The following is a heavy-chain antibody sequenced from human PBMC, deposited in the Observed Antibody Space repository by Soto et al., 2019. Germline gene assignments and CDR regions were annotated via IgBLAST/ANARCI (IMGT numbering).Heavy chain of an antibody. J-gene: IGHJ5*02. CDR2: INHSGST. V-gene: IGHV4-34*01. Sequence: QVQLQQWGAGLLKPSETLSLTCAVYGGSFSGYYWSWIRQPPGKGLEWIGEINHSGSTNYNPSLKRRVTISVDTSKNHFSLKVSSVTAAGKAVYYCARRWVYYYSGSQGWFDPWGQGTLVTVSS. CDR1: GGSFSGYY. CDR3: ARRWVYYYSGSQGWFDP. D-gene: IGHD3-10*01.